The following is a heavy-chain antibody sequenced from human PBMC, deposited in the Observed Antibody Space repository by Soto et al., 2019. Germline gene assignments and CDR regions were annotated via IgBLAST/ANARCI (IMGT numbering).Heavy chain of an antibody. J-gene: IGHJ6*02. D-gene: IGHD3-9*01. CDR1: GFTFSSYA. CDR2: ISGSGGST. Sequence: GGSLRLSCAASGFTFSSYAMSWVRQAPGKGLEWVSAISGSGGSTYYAESVKGRFTISRDNSKNTLYQQMNSLRAEDTAVYYCAKNVWGITIFGGMDVWGQGTTVTVSS. CDR3: AKNVWGITIFGGMDV. V-gene: IGHV3-23*01.